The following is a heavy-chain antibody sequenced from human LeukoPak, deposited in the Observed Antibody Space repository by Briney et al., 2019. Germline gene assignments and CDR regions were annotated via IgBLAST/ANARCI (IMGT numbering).Heavy chain of an antibody. CDR1: GGSISSGGYS. Sequence: SETLSLTCAVSGGSISSGGYSWSWIRQPPGRGREWIGYIHYSDTYYNPSLRSRVTILVDTSKNQFSLKLSSVTAADTAVYYCASQSGGYAYWGQGTLVTVSS. V-gene: IGHV4-30-4*07. CDR3: ASQSGGYAY. J-gene: IGHJ4*02. CDR2: IHYSDT. D-gene: IGHD5-12*01.